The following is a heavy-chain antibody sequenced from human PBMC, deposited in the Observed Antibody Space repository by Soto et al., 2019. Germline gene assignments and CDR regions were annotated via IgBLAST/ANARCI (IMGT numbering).Heavy chain of an antibody. CDR1: GFTFSDYY. CDR2: IKHDTSEA. V-gene: IGHV3-7*03. J-gene: IGHJ4*02. CDR3: ARDGLLFSGPYRPSRFDY. Sequence: GGSLRLSCAASGFTFSDYYMSWIRQAPGKGLEWVGNIKHDTSEAHYADSVKGRFTITRDNIKNFLFLQMNGLRSDDTASYYCARDGLLFSGPYRPSRFDYWGLGTLVTVSS. D-gene: IGHD3-16*02.